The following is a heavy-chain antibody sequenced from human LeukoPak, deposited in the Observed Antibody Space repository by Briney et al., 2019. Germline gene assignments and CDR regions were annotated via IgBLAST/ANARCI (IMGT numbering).Heavy chain of an antibody. CDR1: GGSFSGYY. Sequence: SETLSLTCAVYGGSFSGYYWSWIRQPPGKGLEWIGEINHSGSTNYNPSLKSRVTISVDTSKNQFSLKLSSVTAADTAVYYCARGPGITIFGVVIIDRSTHFDYWGQGTLVTVSS. V-gene: IGHV4-34*01. CDR2: INHSGST. CDR3: ARGPGITIFGVVIIDRSTHFDY. J-gene: IGHJ4*02. D-gene: IGHD3-3*01.